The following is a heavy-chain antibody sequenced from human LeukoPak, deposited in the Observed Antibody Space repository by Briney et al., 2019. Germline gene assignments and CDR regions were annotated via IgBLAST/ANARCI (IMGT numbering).Heavy chain of an antibody. J-gene: IGHJ6*03. V-gene: IGHV4-39*07. Sequence: SETLSLTCTVSGGSISSSSYYWGWIRQPPGKGLEWIGSIYYSGSTYYNPSLKSRVTISVDTSKNQFSLKLSSVTAADTAVYYCARDLGRDGSSWYDPYYYYMDVWGKGTTVTISS. CDR2: IYYSGST. D-gene: IGHD6-13*01. CDR3: ARDLGRDGSSWYDPYYYYMDV. CDR1: GGSISSSSYY.